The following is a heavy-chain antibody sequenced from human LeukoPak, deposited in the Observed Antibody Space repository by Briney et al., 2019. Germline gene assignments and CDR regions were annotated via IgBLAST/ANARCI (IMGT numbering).Heavy chain of an antibody. CDR3: ARGDDSGYYDYFDY. Sequence: GGSLRLSCAASGFTVDSNYLSWVRQAPGKGPEWVSTIYTGGNTYYAASVKGRFTISRDFSKNTVFLHMNSLRAEDTAMYYCARGDDSGYYDYFDYWGRGALVTVSS. J-gene: IGHJ4*02. D-gene: IGHD3-22*01. CDR2: IYTGGNT. CDR1: GFTVDSNY. V-gene: IGHV3-53*01.